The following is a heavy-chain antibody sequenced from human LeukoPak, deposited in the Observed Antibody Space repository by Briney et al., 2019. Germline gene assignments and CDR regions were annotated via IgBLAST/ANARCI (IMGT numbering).Heavy chain of an antibody. Sequence: ASVKVSCKASGYTFNTYGITWVRQAPGQGLEWMGIINPSGGSTSYAQKFQGRVTMTRDMSTSTVYMELSSLRSEDTAVYYCARGAGYYDSSGYYLDYWGQGTLVTVSS. CDR2: INPSGGST. CDR1: GYTFNTYG. J-gene: IGHJ4*02. D-gene: IGHD3-22*01. CDR3: ARGAGYYDSSGYYLDY. V-gene: IGHV1-46*02.